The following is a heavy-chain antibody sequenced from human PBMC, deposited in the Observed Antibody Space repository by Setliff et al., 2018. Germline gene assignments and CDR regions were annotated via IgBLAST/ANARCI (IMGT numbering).Heavy chain of an antibody. CDR1: GGTFSSYA. CDR3: ARDPWQWLTTFTSAEYFQH. Sequence: SVKVSCKASGGTFSSYAISWVRQAPGQGLEWMGRIIPIFGTANYAQKFQGRVTITVDKSTSTAYMELSSLRSEDTAVYYCARDPWQWLTTFTSAEYFQHWGQGTLVTVSS. J-gene: IGHJ1*01. CDR2: IIPIFGTA. V-gene: IGHV1-69*06. D-gene: IGHD6-19*01.